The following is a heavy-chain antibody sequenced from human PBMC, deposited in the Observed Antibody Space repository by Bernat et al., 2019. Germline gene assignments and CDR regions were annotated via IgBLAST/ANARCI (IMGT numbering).Heavy chain of an antibody. J-gene: IGHJ4*02. V-gene: IGHV1-8*01. CDR3: TRGVLLWFGVVDY. D-gene: IGHD3-10*01. CDR2: MNPNSGNT. CDR1: GYTFTSYD. Sequence: QVQLVQSGAEVKKPGASVKVSCKASGYTFTSYDINWVRQATGQGLEWMGWMNPNSGNTGYAQKFKGRVTVTRNTSISTAYMELSSLRSEDTAVYYCTRGVLLWFGVVDYWGQGTLVTVSS.